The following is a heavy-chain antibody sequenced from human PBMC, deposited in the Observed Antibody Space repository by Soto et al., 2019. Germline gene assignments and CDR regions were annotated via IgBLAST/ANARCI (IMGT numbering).Heavy chain of an antibody. V-gene: IGHV3-23*01. CDR2: IGRGGDR. CDR3: TKGGWGSVCDY. CDR1: GFTFSSTA. J-gene: IGHJ4*02. Sequence: EVQLLESGGGLVQPGGSLRLSCTASGFTFSSTAMSWVRQAPGKGLEWVSGIGRGGDRHYADSVRGRFTISRENSKNTVYLQVNSVRADDTARYFCTKGGWGSVCDYGGQGALLTVSS. D-gene: IGHD7-27*01.